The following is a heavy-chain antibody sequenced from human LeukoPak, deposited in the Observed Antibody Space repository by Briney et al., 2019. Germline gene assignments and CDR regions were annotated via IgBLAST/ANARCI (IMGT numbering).Heavy chain of an antibody. CDR2: INHSGST. Sequence: SETLSLTCAVYGGSFSGYYWSWIRQPPGKGLEWIGEINHSGSTNYNPSLKSRVTISVDTSKNQFSLKLSSVTAADTAVYYCARDQGITGTTFDYWGQGTLVTVSS. D-gene: IGHD1-7*01. CDR3: ARDQGITGTTFDY. J-gene: IGHJ4*02. CDR1: GGSFSGYY. V-gene: IGHV4-34*01.